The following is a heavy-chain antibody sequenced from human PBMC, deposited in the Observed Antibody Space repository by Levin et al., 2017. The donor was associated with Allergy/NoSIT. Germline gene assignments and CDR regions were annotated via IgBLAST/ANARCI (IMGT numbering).Heavy chain of an antibody. CDR3: AREGSYCGGDCYSGWFDP. CDR1: GGTFSSYT. V-gene: IGHV1-69*04. J-gene: IGHJ5*02. CDR2: IIPILGIA. D-gene: IGHD2-21*02. Sequence: GGSLRLSCKASGGTFSSYTISWVRQAPGQGLEWMGRIIPILGIANYAQKFQGRVTITADKSTSTAYMELSSLRSEDTAVYYCAREGSYCGGDCYSGWFDPWGQGTLVTVSS.